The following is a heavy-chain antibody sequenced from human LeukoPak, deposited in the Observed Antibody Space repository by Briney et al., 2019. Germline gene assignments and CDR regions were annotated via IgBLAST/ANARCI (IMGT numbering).Heavy chain of an antibody. Sequence: GGSLRLSCAASGFTFSNAWMSWVRQAPGKGLEWVGRIKSKTDGGTTDYAAPVKGRFTISRDDSKNTLYLQMNSLKTEDTAVYYCTTARSGCYSPFDYWGQGTLVTVSS. CDR1: GFTFSNAW. V-gene: IGHV3-15*01. CDR3: TTARSGCYSPFDY. CDR2: IKSKTDGGTT. D-gene: IGHD1-26*01. J-gene: IGHJ4*02.